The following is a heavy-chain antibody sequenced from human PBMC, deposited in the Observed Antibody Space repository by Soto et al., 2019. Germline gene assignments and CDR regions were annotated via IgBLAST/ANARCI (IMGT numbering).Heavy chain of an antibody. J-gene: IGHJ3*01. CDR1: GFSLTTSRVG. V-gene: IGHV2-5*02. CDR2: IYWDDDR. Sequence: QITLKESGPTLVKPTQTLTLTCTFSGFSLTTSRVGVAWIRQPPGEALEWLAIIYWDDDRRYNPSLRSRLAITKDNSKNQVVLTMNSLDPVDTATYYCAHIMITYGGVIALDAFDVWGQGTLVTVSS. CDR3: AHIMITYGGVIALDAFDV. D-gene: IGHD3-16*02.